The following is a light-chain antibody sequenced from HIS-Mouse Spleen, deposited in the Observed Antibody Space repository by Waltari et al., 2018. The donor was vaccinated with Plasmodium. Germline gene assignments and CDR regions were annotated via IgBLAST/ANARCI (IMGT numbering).Light chain of an antibody. CDR2: EDS. CDR1: ALPKKS. J-gene: IGLJ3*02. V-gene: IGLV3-10*01. Sequence: SYELTQPPSVSVSPGQTARITCSGDALPKKSAYWYQRKSGQAPVLVLYEDSKRPSGIPERFAGSSSGTMATLTSSGAQVEDEADYYCYSTDSSGKHRVFGGGTKLTVL. CDR3: YSTDSSGKHRV.